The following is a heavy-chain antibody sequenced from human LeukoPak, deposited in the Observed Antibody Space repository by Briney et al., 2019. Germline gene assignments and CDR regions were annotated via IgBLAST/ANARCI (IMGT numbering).Heavy chain of an antibody. Sequence: GGSLRPSCAASGFTFSSYAMSWVRQTPGKGLEWVSAISGSGGSTYYADSVKGRFTISRDNSKNTLFLQMNSLRAEDTAFYYCASSLLTRGRGPSDYWGQGTLVTVSS. CDR2: ISGSGGST. CDR3: ASSLLTRGRGPSDY. J-gene: IGHJ4*02. CDR1: GFTFSSYA. D-gene: IGHD3-16*01. V-gene: IGHV3-23*01.